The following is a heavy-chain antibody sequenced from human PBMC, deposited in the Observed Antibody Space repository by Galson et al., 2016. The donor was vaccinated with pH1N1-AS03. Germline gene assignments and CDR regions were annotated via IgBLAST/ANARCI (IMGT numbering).Heavy chain of an antibody. CDR1: GFSLSTSGVG. J-gene: IGHJ4*02. Sequence: PALVTPTQTPTLTCTFSGFSLSTSGVGVGWIRQPPGKALEWLALIYWDDDKRYSPSLKSRLTITKDTSKNQVVLTMTNMDPVDTATYYCAQSDYGDYVDYFDYWGQGTLVTVSS. D-gene: IGHD4-17*01. V-gene: IGHV2-5*02. CDR2: IYWDDDK. CDR3: AQSDYGDYVDYFDY.